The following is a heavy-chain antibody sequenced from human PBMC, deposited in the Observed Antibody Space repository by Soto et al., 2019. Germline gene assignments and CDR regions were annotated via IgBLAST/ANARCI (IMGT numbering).Heavy chain of an antibody. Sequence: EVQLVESGGGLVQPGGSLKLSCAASGFTFSGSAMHWVRQASGKGLEWGGRIRSKANSYAPAYAASVKGRVTISRDDSKNTAYLQMNSLKTEETAVYYCTITGIAAAEGDYWGQGTLVTVSS. J-gene: IGHJ4*02. V-gene: IGHV3-73*01. D-gene: IGHD6-13*01. CDR1: GFTFSGSA. CDR3: TITGIAAAEGDY. CDR2: IRSKANSYAP.